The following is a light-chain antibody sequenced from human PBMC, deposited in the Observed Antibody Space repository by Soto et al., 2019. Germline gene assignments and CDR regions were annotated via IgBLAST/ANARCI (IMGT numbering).Light chain of an antibody. CDR1: QSISNW. J-gene: IGKJ1*01. CDR3: QHYNSYSEA. Sequence: DIQMTQSPSTLPASVGDRFTITCRASQSISNWLAWYQQKPGKAPKLLIYKASTLKSGVPSRFSGSGSGTEFTLTISSLQPDDFATYYCQHYNSYSEAFGQGTKVDIK. CDR2: KAS. V-gene: IGKV1-5*03.